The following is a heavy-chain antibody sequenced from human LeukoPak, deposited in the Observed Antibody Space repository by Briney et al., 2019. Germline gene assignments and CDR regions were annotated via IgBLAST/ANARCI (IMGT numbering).Heavy chain of an antibody. CDR3: ARDRPRKYSSALGYYYYGMGV. D-gene: IGHD6-25*01. CDR2: ISRSSRYI. J-gene: IGHJ6*02. V-gene: IGHV3-21*01. Sequence: MAGGSLRLSCAASGFTFSSYSMNWVRQAPGKGLEWVSSISRSSRYICNAYSVEGLLTSFRNNAKNSLYLQMNRLRAEDTAVYDCARDRPRKYSSALGYYYYGMGVWGQGATVSVS. CDR1: GFTFSSYS.